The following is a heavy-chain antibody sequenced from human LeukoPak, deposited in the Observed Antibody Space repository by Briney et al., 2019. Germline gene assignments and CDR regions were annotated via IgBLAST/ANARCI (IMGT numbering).Heavy chain of an antibody. J-gene: IGHJ4*02. Sequence: KPSETLSLTCTVSGGSISSSSYYWGWIRQPPGKGLEWIGSIYYSGSTNYNPSLKSRVTISVDTSKNQFSLKLSSVTAADTAVYYCVTNSIGYCSGGNCYQVSDSRGQGSLVTVSS. CDR3: VTNSIGYCSGGNCYQVSDS. CDR2: IYYSGST. V-gene: IGHV4-39*07. CDR1: GGSISSSSYY. D-gene: IGHD2-15*01.